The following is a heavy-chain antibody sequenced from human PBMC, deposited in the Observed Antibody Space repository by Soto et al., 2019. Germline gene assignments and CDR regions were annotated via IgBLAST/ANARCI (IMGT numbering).Heavy chain of an antibody. CDR3: ARGWIAAAGSNWFDP. Sequence: SETLSLTCTVSGGSISSGGYYWSWIRQHPGKGLEWIGYIYYSGSTYYNPSLKSRVTISVDTSKNQFSLKLSSVTTADTAVYYCARGWIAAAGSNWFDPWGQGTLVTVSS. V-gene: IGHV4-31*03. CDR1: GGSISSGGYY. J-gene: IGHJ5*02. D-gene: IGHD6-13*01. CDR2: IYYSGST.